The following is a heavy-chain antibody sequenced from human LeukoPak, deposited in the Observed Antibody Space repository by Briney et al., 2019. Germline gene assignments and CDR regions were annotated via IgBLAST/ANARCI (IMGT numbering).Heavy chain of an antibody. CDR3: ARDVGSSRGYYFDY. Sequence: PSETLSLTCTVSGGSISSYYWSWIRQPPGKGLEWIGYIYYSGSTNYNPSLKSRVTISVDTSKNQFSLNLRSVTAADTAMYYCARDVGSSRGYYFDYWGQGTLVTVSS. CDR1: GGSISSYY. D-gene: IGHD6-13*01. V-gene: IGHV4-59*01. CDR2: IYYSGST. J-gene: IGHJ4*02.